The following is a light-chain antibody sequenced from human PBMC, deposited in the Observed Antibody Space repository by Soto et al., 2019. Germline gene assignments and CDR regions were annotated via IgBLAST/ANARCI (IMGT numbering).Light chain of an antibody. V-gene: IGKV1-5*03. CDR2: KAS. CDR1: QSISSW. Sequence: DIQMTQSPSTLSASVGDRVTITCRASQSISSWLAWYQQKPGKAPKLLIYKASSLESGVPSRFSGSGCGTEFTLTISSLQPDVATYYCQQYNSYWTFGQGTKVEIK. J-gene: IGKJ1*01. CDR3: QQYNSYWT.